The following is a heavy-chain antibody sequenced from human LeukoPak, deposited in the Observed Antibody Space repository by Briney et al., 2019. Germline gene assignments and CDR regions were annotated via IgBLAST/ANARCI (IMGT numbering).Heavy chain of an antibody. CDR3: ARTYCGGDCYSILFPSYWFDH. D-gene: IGHD2-21*02. V-gene: IGHV3-21*01. CDR2: ISSSSSYI. J-gene: IGHJ5*02. Sequence: GGSLRLSCAASGFIFSSYSMNWVRQAPGKGLEWVSSISSSSSYIYYADSVKGRFTISRDNAKNSLYLQMNSLRAEDTAVYYCARTYCGGDCYSILFPSYWFDHWGQGTLVTVSS. CDR1: GFIFSSYS.